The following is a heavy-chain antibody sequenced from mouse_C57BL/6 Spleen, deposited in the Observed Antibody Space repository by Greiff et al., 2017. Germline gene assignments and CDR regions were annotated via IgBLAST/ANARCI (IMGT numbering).Heavy chain of an antibody. Sequence: QVTLKESGPGILQSSQTLSLTCSFSGFSLSTSGMGVSWIRQPSGNGLEWLAHIYWDDDKRYNPSLKSRLTISKDTSRNQVFLKITSVDTADTATYYCARVYYYGSSYWYFDVWGTGTTVTVSS. V-gene: IGHV8-12*01. CDR2: IYWDDDK. CDR3: ARVYYYGSSYWYFDV. J-gene: IGHJ1*03. CDR1: GFSLSTSGMG. D-gene: IGHD1-1*01.